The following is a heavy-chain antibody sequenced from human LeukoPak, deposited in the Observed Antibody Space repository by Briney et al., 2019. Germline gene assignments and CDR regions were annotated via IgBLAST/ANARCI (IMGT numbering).Heavy chain of an antibody. J-gene: IGHJ4*02. Sequence: GGSVRLYCAASGFTFRDYAMHWVRQAPGKGLHWVAVISYDGSRKYYADSVKGRFTISRDNSENALFLQMNSLGPEDTAIYYCMRELRGDSAYWGQGTLVTVSA. CDR3: MRELRGDSAY. CDR1: GFTFRDYA. V-gene: IGHV3-30-3*01. D-gene: IGHD4-17*01. CDR2: ISYDGSRK.